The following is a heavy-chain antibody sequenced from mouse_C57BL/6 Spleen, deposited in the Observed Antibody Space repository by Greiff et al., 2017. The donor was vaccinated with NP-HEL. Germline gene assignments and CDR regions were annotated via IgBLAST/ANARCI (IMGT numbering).Heavy chain of an antibody. CDR2: INPNYGTT. CDR3: ARGFYYDYENAMDY. Sequence: EVKLMESGPELVKPGASVKISCKASGYSFTDYNMNWVKQSNGKSLEWIGVINPNYGTTSYNQKFKGKATLTVDQSSSTAYMQLNSLTSEDSAVYYCARGFYYDYENAMDYWGQGTSVTVSS. J-gene: IGHJ4*01. V-gene: IGHV1-39*01. CDR1: GYSFTDYN. D-gene: IGHD2-4*01.